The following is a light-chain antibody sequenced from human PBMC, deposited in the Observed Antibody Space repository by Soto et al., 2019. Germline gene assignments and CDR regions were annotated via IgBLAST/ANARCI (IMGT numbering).Light chain of an antibody. CDR3: QQYGSSSWT. V-gene: IGKV3-20*01. CDR2: GAS. CDR1: QSVSSSY. Sequence: IVLTQSPGTLFLSPGERATLSCRASQSVSSSYLAWYQQKPGQAPRLLIYGASSRATGIPDRFSGSGSGTDFTLTISRLEPEDFAVYYCQQYGSSSWTFGQGTKVDIK. J-gene: IGKJ1*01.